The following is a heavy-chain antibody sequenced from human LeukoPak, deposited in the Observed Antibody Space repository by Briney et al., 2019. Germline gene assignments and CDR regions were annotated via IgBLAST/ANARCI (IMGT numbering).Heavy chain of an antibody. CDR2: IGHGGSS. D-gene: IGHD6-19*01. CDR1: GYSISSGNW. CDR3: ARMMSVAVSED. J-gene: IGHJ4*02. V-gene: IGHV4-28*01. Sequence: SDTLSLTCTVSGYSISSGNWWGWIRQPPGKGLEWIGYIGHGGSSYNNPSLKSRVTMSVDTSKNQFSLNLSSVTAADTAVYYCARMMSVAVSEDWGQGTLVTVSS.